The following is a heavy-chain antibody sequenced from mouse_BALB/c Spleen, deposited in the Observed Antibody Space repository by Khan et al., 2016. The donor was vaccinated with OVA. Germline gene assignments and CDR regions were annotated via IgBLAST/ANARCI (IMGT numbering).Heavy chain of an antibody. D-gene: IGHD2-14*01. CDR2: IWSGGNT. Sequence: QVQLKESGPGLVQPSQSLSITCTVSGFSLTTYGVHWVRQSPGKGLEWLGLIWSGGNTDYNAAFISRLSITKDYSKSQVFFKMNSLQADDTAMYYCARNSYMYDFTYWGQGTLVTVSA. CDR3: ARNSYMYDFTY. J-gene: IGHJ3*01. CDR1: GFSLTTYG. V-gene: IGHV2-2*01.